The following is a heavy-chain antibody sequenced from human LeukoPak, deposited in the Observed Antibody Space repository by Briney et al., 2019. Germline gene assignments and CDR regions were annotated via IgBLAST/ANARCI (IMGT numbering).Heavy chain of an antibody. CDR2: IDYSGST. J-gene: IGHJ4*02. D-gene: IGHD2-2*01. CDR1: GGSISSSSYY. CDR3: ARHPVILGYCSSTSCYFDY. Sequence: SETLSLTCTVSGGSISSSSYYWGWIRQPPGKGLEWIGSIDYSGSTYYNPSLKSRVTISVDTSKNQFSLKLSSVTAADTAVYYCARHPVILGYCSSTSCYFDYWGQGTLVTVSS. V-gene: IGHV4-39*01.